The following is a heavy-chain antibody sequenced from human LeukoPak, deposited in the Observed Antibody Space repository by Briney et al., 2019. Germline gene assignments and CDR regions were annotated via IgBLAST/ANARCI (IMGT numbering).Heavy chain of an antibody. Sequence: PGGSLRLSCAASGFTFSSYAMHWVRQAPGKGLEWVAVISYDGSNKYYADSVKGRFTISRDNPKYTLYLQMNSLRAEDTAVYYCARDPPGIAVADSYYFDYWGQGTLVTVSS. J-gene: IGHJ4*02. CDR3: ARDPPGIAVADSYYFDY. D-gene: IGHD6-19*01. V-gene: IGHV3-30-3*01. CDR2: ISYDGSNK. CDR1: GFTFSSYA.